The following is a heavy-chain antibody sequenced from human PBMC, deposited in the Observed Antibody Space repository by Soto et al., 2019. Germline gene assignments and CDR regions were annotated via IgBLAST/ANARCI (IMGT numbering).Heavy chain of an antibody. D-gene: IGHD6-13*01. CDR2: ISSGSTTI. V-gene: IGHV3-48*02. J-gene: IGHJ2*01. CDR3: ERDKAAGQDSWYFDL. Sequence: PGGSLRLSFSASVFTFSTDSMNWVRQAPGRGLEWISYISSGSTTIYYADSVKGRFTISRDNAKNSLYLQMSSLRDEDTAVYYCERDKAAGQDSWYFDLWGRGTLVTVSS. CDR1: VFTFSTDS.